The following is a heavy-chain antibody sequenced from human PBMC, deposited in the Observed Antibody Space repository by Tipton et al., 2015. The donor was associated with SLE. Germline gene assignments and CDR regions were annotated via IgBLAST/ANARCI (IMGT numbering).Heavy chain of an antibody. Sequence: QLVQSGGGLVQPGGSLRLSCAASGFTFSSYSMNWVRQAPGKGLEWVSYISSSSTTIHYADSVKGRFTISRDNAKNLVYLQMNRLRAEDTAVYYCARRKQQLDNWSDPWGQGTLVTVSS. D-gene: IGHD6-13*01. V-gene: IGHV3-48*01. J-gene: IGHJ5*02. CDR3: ARRKQQLDNWSDP. CDR1: GFTFSSYS. CDR2: ISSSSTTI.